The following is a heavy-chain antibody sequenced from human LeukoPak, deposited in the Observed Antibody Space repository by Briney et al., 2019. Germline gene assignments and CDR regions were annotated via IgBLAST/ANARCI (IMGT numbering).Heavy chain of an antibody. J-gene: IGHJ1*01. CDR3: ARSPFNTYYHDSSDV. CDR2: INHSGST. D-gene: IGHD3-22*01. Sequence: PSETLSLTCAVYGGSFSGYYWSWIRQPPGKGLEWIGEINHSGSTNYNPSLKSRVTISVDTSKNQFPLKLSSVTAADTAVYYCARSPFNTYYHDSSDVWGQGTLVTVSS. CDR1: GGSFSGYY. V-gene: IGHV4-34*01.